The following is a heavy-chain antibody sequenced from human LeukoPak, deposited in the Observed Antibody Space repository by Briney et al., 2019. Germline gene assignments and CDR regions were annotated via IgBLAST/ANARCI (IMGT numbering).Heavy chain of an antibody. V-gene: IGHV1-46*01. D-gene: IGHD2-8*01. CDR3: AREDVVLVDAVRYQYYGMDV. CDR2: INPSGGST. CDR1: GYNFISYY. J-gene: IGHJ6*02. Sequence: GASVKVSCKASGYNFISYYMHWVRQAPGQGLEWTGIINPSGGSTSYAQKFQDRVTMTRDTSMSTVYMELSSLKSEDTAVYYCAREDVVLVDAVRYQYYGMDVWGQGTTVTVSS.